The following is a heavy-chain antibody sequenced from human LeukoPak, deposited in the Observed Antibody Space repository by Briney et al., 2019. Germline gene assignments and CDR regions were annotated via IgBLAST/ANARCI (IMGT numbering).Heavy chain of an antibody. CDR3: ARDPALVVVARWAGVPDAFDI. D-gene: IGHD2-15*01. V-gene: IGHV4-30-2*01. Sequence: PSETLSLTCTVSGGSISSGGYYWSWIRQPPGKGLEWIGYIYHSGSTYYNPSLKSRVTISVDTSKNQFSLKLSSVTAADTAVYYCARDPALVVVARWAGVPDAFDIWGQGTMVTVSS. CDR2: IYHSGST. CDR1: GGSISSGGYY. J-gene: IGHJ3*02.